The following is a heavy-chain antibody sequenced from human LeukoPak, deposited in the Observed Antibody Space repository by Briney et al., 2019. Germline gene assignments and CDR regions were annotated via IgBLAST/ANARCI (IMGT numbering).Heavy chain of an antibody. CDR1: GGSISSYY. J-gene: IGHJ6*02. D-gene: IGHD3-22*01. CDR2: IYYSGST. CDR3: ASNYYDSSGYSRPYYYGMDV. V-gene: IGHV4-59*08. Sequence: PSETLSLTCTVSGGSISSYYWSWIRQPPGKGLEWIGYIYYSGSTNYNPSLKSRVTISVDTSKTQFTSKTQFSLKLSSVTAADTAVYYCASNYYDSSGYSRPYYYGMDVWGQGTTVTVSS.